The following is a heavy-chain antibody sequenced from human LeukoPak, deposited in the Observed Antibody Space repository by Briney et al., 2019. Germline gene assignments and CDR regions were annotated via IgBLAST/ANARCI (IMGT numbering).Heavy chain of an antibody. V-gene: IGHV1-18*01. J-gene: IGHJ4*02. CDR1: GYTFTSYG. D-gene: IGHD3-9*01. CDR2: ISAYNGNT. CDR3: ARDYDIATGIDY. Sequence: ASVKVSCKASGYTFTSYGISWVRQAPGQGLEWMGWISAYNGNTNYAQKLQGRVIMTTDPSTSTAYMELRSLRSDDPAVYYCARDYDIATGIDYWGQGTLVTVSS.